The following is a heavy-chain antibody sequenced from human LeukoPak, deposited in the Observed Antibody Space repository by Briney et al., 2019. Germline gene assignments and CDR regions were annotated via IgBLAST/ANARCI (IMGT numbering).Heavy chain of an antibody. J-gene: IGHJ4*02. CDR3: ARLSAGSQFHLDS. CDR1: GYIFSNNW. CDR2: IYPGDSQT. Sequence: GESLNISCKGSGYIFSNNWICWVRQMPGKGLEWMGIIYPGDSQTRYSPSFQGQVTISADKSISTAYLQWSSLKASDIAMYYCARLSAGSQFHLDSWGQGTLVTVSS. D-gene: IGHD1-26*01. V-gene: IGHV5-51*01.